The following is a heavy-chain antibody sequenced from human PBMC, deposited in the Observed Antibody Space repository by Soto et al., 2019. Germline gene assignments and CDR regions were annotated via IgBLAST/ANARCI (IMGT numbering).Heavy chain of an antibody. J-gene: IGHJ5*02. V-gene: IGHV3-30*18. D-gene: IGHD2-15*01. Sequence: GGSLRLSCAASGFTFSNYGMHWVRQAPGKGLECVATISYDGSNKYYADSVKGRFTISRDNSKNTVYLQMNSLRAEDTAVYYCAKDRTYCSGGSCYGFDPWGQGTLVTVSS. CDR2: ISYDGSNK. CDR1: GFTFSNYG. CDR3: AKDRTYCSGGSCYGFDP.